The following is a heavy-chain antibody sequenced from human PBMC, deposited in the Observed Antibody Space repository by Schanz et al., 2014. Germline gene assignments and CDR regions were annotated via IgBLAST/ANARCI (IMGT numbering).Heavy chain of an antibody. CDR2: INPSGVST. CDR3: ARGGAYRSPSPVFYFDY. V-gene: IGHV1-46*01. J-gene: IGHJ4*02. CDR1: GYTFTSYS. Sequence: QVQLVQSGAEVKKPGASVKVSCKASGYTFTSYSMHWVRQAPGQGLEWLGIINPSGVSTSSAQEFQGRVTMTRDTSTSTLQMELSSLRSEDTVVYYCARGGAYRSPSPVFYFDYWGQGTLVTVSS. D-gene: IGHD6-6*01.